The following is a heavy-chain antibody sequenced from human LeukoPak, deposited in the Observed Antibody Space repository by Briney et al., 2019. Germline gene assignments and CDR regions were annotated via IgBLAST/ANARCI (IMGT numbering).Heavy chain of an antibody. CDR2: ISSSSTYI. J-gene: IGHJ4*02. Sequence: GGSLRLSCAASGFTFSSCGMNWVRQAPGKGLEWVSCISSSSTYIYYADSVKGRFTISRDNTRNSLYLQMNSLRAEDTAVYYCARREDCSGGSCYSNYWGQGTLVTVSS. CDR3: ARREDCSGGSCYSNY. D-gene: IGHD2-15*01. CDR1: GFTFSSCG. V-gene: IGHV3-21*01.